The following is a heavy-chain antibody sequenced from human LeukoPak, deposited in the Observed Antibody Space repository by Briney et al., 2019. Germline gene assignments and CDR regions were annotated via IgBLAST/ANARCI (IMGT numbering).Heavy chain of an antibody. D-gene: IGHD4-23*01. CDR2: INHSGRT. Sequence: SETLSLTCAVSGGXFSGYYCSWIRQPPGKGLEWIGEINHSGRTNYNPSLMSRVSISGDTSKNQFSLKLSSVTAADTAIYYCARGLRWRGFGYWGQGTLVSVSS. V-gene: IGHV4-34*01. J-gene: IGHJ4*02. CDR1: GGXFSGYY. CDR3: ARGLRWRGFGY.